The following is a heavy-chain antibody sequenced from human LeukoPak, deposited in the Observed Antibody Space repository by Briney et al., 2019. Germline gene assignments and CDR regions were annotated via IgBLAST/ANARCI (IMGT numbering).Heavy chain of an antibody. CDR2: IYGGGTT. Sequence: PGGSLRPSCAASGFTVSNNFMNWVRQAPGKGLEWVSVIYGGGTTYYADSVKGRFTISRDSSKNTLYLQMNSLTAEDTAVYYCVRDASSWSLTYWGQGTLVTVSS. D-gene: IGHD6-13*01. CDR3: VRDASSWSLTY. J-gene: IGHJ4*02. CDR1: GFTVSNNF. V-gene: IGHV3-53*01.